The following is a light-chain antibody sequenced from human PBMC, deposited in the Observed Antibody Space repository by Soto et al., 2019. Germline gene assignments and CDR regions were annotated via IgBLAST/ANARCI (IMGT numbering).Light chain of an antibody. V-gene: IGLV2-14*01. Sequence: QSALTQPASVSGSPGQSITISCTGTNSDVGGYTYVSWYQHHPGKAPRLMIYEVSHRPSGVPNHFSGSKSGNTASLTISGLQSEDEADYYCTSYTSRGTLPFGTGTKLTVL. CDR1: NSDVGGYTY. J-gene: IGLJ1*01. CDR3: TSYTSRGTLP. CDR2: EVS.